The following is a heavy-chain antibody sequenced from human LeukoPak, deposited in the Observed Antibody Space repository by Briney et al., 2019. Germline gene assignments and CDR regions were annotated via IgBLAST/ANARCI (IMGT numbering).Heavy chain of an antibody. Sequence: GWSLTLSCAACGWTFSSYGMSWVRQPAGKELEGVSAISGSGGSTYFADSVKGRFTIPRDSSKNTLYLQMNRLRGERTAVYFCSTEGFTYGYHGIDIWGQGTIVTVSS. J-gene: IGHJ3*02. V-gene: IGHV3-23*01. CDR2: ISGSGGST. CDR1: GWTFSSYG. CDR3: STEGFTYGYHGIDI. D-gene: IGHD5-18*01.